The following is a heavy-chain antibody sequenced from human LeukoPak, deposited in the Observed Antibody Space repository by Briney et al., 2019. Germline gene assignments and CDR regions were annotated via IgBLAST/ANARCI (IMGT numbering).Heavy chain of an antibody. CDR1: GFTVSRNY. CDR3: ARAVASNWFDP. Sequence: AGGSLRLSCAASGFTVSRNYMSWVRQAPGKGLEWVSVIYSGGTTYYADSVKGRFTISRDNSKNTLYLQMNSLRAEDTAVYYCARAVASNWFDPWGQGTLVTVSS. V-gene: IGHV3-53*01. J-gene: IGHJ5*02. CDR2: IYSGGTT. D-gene: IGHD6-19*01.